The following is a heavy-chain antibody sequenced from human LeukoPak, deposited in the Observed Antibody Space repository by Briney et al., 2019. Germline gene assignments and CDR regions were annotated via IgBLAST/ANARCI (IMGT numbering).Heavy chain of an antibody. CDR3: AKDNYYDSSGYLDY. Sequence: GRSLRLSCAASGFTFSSYGMHWVRQAPGKGLEWVAVMSYDGSNKFYADSVKGRFTISRDNSENTMYLQMNSLRVEDTAVYYCAKDNYYDSSGYLDYWGPGTLVTVSS. V-gene: IGHV3-30*18. J-gene: IGHJ4*02. CDR1: GFTFSSYG. D-gene: IGHD3-22*01. CDR2: MSYDGSNK.